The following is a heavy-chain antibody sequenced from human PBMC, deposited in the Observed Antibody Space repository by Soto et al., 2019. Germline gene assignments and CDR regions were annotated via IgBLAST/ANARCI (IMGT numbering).Heavy chain of an antibody. D-gene: IGHD3-9*01. Sequence: PGGSLRLSCAAAGFTFNNYWMSWVRQTPGKRLEWVANMKQDGSEKYYVDSVKGRFTISRDNAKNSLYLQMNSLRAEDTAVYYCARDGYDILTGYHIGGMDVWRQGTTVTVSS. V-gene: IGHV3-7*01. CDR3: ARDGYDILTGYHIGGMDV. CDR1: GFTFNNYW. J-gene: IGHJ6*02. CDR2: MKQDGSEK.